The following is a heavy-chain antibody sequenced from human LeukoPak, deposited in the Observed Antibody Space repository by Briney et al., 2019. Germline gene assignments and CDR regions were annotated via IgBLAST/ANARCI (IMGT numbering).Heavy chain of an antibody. CDR1: GFTFSSYA. V-gene: IGHV3-53*01. J-gene: IGHJ4*02. Sequence: GGSLRLSCAASGFTFSSYAMGWVRQAPGKGLEWVSVIYSGGSTYYADSVKGRFSISRDNSKNTLYLQMNSLRAEDTAVYYCAREARRVDYTVSDYWGQGTLVTVSS. D-gene: IGHD4-11*01. CDR3: AREARRVDYTVSDY. CDR2: IYSGGST.